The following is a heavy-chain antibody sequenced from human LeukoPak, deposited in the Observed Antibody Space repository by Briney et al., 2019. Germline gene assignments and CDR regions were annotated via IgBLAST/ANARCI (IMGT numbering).Heavy chain of an antibody. CDR3: ARGNVAAAGKVDP. D-gene: IGHD6-13*01. Sequence: ASVKVSCKASGYTFTSYAFRWVRQAPGQRLEWMGWINAGNGNTKYSQKFQDRVTITRDTSASTAYMELSSLRSEDTAVYYCARGNVAAAGKVDPWGQGTLVTVSA. V-gene: IGHV1-3*01. CDR2: INAGNGNT. CDR1: GYTFTSYA. J-gene: IGHJ5*02.